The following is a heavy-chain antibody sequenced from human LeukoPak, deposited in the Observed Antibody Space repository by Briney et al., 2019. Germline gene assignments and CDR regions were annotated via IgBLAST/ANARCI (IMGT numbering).Heavy chain of an antibody. CDR1: GGSISSGGYY. D-gene: IGHD2-2*01. V-gene: IGHV4-30-2*01. CDR2: IYHSGST. Sequence: SETLSLTCTVSGGSISSGGYYWSWIRQPPGKGLEWIGYIYHSGSTYYNPSLKSRVTISVDRSKNQFSLKLSSVTAADTAVYYCARETRGMYLAFDIWGQGTMVTVSS. J-gene: IGHJ3*02. CDR3: ARETRGMYLAFDI.